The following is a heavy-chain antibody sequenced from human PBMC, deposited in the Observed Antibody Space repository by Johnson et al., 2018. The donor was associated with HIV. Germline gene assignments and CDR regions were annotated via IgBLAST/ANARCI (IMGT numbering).Heavy chain of an antibody. CDR3: AKVVGIAAAGWDAFDI. Sequence: QVQLVESGGGVVQPGGSLRLSCAASGFTFSSYGMHWVRQAPGKGLEWVAFIRYDGSNKYYADSVKGRFTISRDNSKNTLYLQMNSLRAEDSAVYYCAKVVGIAAAGWDAFDIWGQGTMVTVSS. CDR1: GFTFSSYG. D-gene: IGHD6-13*01. J-gene: IGHJ3*02. CDR2: IRYDGSNK. V-gene: IGHV3-30*02.